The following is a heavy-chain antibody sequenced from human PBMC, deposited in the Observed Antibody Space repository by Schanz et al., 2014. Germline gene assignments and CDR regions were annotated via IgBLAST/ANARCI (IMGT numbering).Heavy chain of an antibody. CDR1: GDSIGTYQ. V-gene: IGHV4-59*08. J-gene: IGHJ4*02. D-gene: IGHD3-3*01. CDR3: ARSTYDFWSAFDY. Sequence: QVQLQESGPGLVKPSETLSLTCTVSGDSIGTYQWSWIRQPPGKGLEWIGYVYHSGVTTYKSSLKSRVSITVETIKNQFSLKLNSVTAADTAVYYCARSTYDFWSAFDYWGQGILVAVSS. CDR2: VYHSGVT.